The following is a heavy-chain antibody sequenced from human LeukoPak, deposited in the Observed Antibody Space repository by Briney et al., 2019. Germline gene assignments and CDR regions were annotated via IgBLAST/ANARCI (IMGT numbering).Heavy chain of an antibody. V-gene: IGHV4-39*01. CDR3: ARHRSLEWLPEEYYFDY. J-gene: IGHJ4*02. CDR1: GGSISSSSYY. D-gene: IGHD3-3*01. Sequence: RSSETLSLTCTVSGGSISSSSYYWGWIRQPPGKGLEWIGSIYYSGSTYYNPSLKSRVTISVDTSKNQFSLKLSSVTAADTAVYYCARHRSLEWLPEEYYFDYWGQGTLVTVSS. CDR2: IYYSGST.